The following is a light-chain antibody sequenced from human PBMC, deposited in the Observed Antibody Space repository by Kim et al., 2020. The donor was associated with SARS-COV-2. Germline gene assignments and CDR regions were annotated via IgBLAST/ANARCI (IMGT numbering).Light chain of an antibody. J-gene: IGLJ2*01. Sequence: SYELTQPLSVSVALGQTARITCGGNNIEKKNVPWYQQRPGQAPILVMYRDSKRPSGIPERLSVSNSGYTATLTISRVQAGDEADYYCQVWESVSVVFGGGPRLTFL. CDR1: NIEKKN. CDR2: RDS. CDR3: QVWESVSVV. V-gene: IGLV3-9*01.